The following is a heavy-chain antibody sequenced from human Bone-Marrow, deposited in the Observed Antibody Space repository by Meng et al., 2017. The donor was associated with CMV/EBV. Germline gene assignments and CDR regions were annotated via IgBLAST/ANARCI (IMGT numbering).Heavy chain of an antibody. CDR3: ASPNSGSYNYYGMDV. D-gene: IGHD1-26*01. J-gene: IGHJ6*02. CDR2: INPNSGGT. V-gene: IGHV1-2*02. CDR1: GYTFTGYY. Sequence: ASVKVSCKASGYTFTGYYMHWVRQAPGQGLEWMGWINPNSGGTNYAQKFQGRVTMTRDTSISTAYMELSSLRSEDTAVYYCASPNSGSYNYYGMDVWGQGTTVTVSS.